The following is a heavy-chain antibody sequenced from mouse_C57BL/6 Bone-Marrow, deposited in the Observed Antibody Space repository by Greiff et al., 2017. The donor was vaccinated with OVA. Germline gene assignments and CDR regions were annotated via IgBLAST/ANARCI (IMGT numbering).Heavy chain of an antibody. V-gene: IGHV5-4*01. CDR1: GFTFSSYA. J-gene: IGHJ3*01. D-gene: IGHD2-3*01. Sequence: EVQLQESGGGLVKPGGSLKLSCAASGFTFSSYAMSWVRPTPEKRLEWVATISDGGSYTYYPDNVKGRFTLSRDNAKNNLYLQMSQLKSEDTAIYYCARVDGYPAWFAYWGQGTLVTVSA. CDR2: ISDGGSYT. CDR3: ARVDGYPAWFAY.